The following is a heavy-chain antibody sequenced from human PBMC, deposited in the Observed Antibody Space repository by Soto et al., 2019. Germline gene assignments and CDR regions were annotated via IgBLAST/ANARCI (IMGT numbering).Heavy chain of an antibody. CDR1: GLSLRNSGVG. J-gene: IGHJ3*01. V-gene: IGHV2-5*02. CDR2: IYWDDDK. CDR3: AHPTEAGTIVFDV. D-gene: IGHD6-13*01. Sequence: QITLKESGPTVVKPTQTLTLTCTFSGLSLRNSGVGLGWIRQSPGKALEWLALIYWDDDKRYSPSLKNRLTITKDTSKNQVVLTMTNMDYVDTATYYCAHPTEAGTIVFDVWGQGAVVTVSS.